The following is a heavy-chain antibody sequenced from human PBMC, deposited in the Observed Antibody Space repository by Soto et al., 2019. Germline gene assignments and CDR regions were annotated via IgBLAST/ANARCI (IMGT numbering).Heavy chain of an antibody. J-gene: IGHJ5*02. CDR2: VRGDNGHT. CDR1: GYTFTTHG. CDR3: ARDLGYCRSGTCYREWFDP. V-gene: IGHV1-18*01. Sequence: QVQLVQSGAEVKKPGASVKVSCKASGYTFTTHGISWVRQVPGQGLEWMGWVRGDNGHTNYAQSLQGGVTMTTDTSTNTAYMELRSLGSDDTAVYYWARDLGYCRSGTCYREWFDPWGQGTLVTVSS. D-gene: IGHD2-15*01.